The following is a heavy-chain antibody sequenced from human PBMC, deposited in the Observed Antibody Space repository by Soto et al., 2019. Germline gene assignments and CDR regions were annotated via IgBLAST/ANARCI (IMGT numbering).Heavy chain of an antibody. Sequence: VASVKVSCKASGYTFTSYYMHWVRQAPGQGLEWMGIINPSGGSTSYAQKFQGRVTMTRDTSTSTVYMELSSLRSEDTAVYYCARAKQRIAVAGAPGYWGQGTLVTVSS. CDR2: INPSGGST. J-gene: IGHJ4*02. CDR1: GYTFTSYY. V-gene: IGHV1-46*01. D-gene: IGHD6-19*01. CDR3: ARAKQRIAVAGAPGY.